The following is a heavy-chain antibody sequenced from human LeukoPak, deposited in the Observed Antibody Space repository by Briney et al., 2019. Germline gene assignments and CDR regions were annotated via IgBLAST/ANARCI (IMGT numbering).Heavy chain of an antibody. Sequence: GGTLRLSCAASGFTFSSYGMTWVRQTPGKGLEWVSSISSSGGSTYYADSVKGRFTISRDNSKSTLYVQMNSLRAEDTAVYYCAKDALYDSSGYYGDDAFDIWGQGTMVTVSS. V-gene: IGHV3-23*01. CDR1: GFTFSSYG. CDR2: ISSSGGST. CDR3: AKDALYDSSGYYGDDAFDI. J-gene: IGHJ3*02. D-gene: IGHD3-22*01.